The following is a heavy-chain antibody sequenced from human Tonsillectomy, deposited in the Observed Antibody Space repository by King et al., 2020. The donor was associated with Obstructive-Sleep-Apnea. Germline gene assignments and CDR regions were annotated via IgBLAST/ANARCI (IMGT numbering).Heavy chain of an antibody. V-gene: IGHV3-33*01. CDR2: IWYDGSNE. J-gene: IGHJ6*02. CDR3: ARGSGPRFYSGMDV. CDR1: GFTFSNYG. D-gene: IGHD2-8*02. Sequence: VPVVESGGGVVQPGKSLRLSCAASGFTFSNYGMHWVRQAPGKGLEWVAVIWYDGSNEYYADSVQGRFTISRDNSKNTLYLQMNSLRAEDTAVYYCARGSGPRFYSGMDVWGQGTTVTVSS.